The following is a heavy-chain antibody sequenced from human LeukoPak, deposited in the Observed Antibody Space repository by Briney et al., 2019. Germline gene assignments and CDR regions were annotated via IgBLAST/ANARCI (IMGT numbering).Heavy chain of an antibody. CDR1: GFTFSSYA. Sequence: GRSLRLSCAASGFTFSSYAMHWVRQAPGKGLEWVAVISYDGSNKYYADSVKGRFTISRDNSKNTLYLQMNSLRAEDTAVYYCARDRESEEDTAMVTVVGYYYYYGMDVWGQGTTVTVSS. D-gene: IGHD5-18*01. CDR3: ARDRESEEDTAMVTVVGYYYYYGMDV. CDR2: ISYDGSNK. V-gene: IGHV3-30-3*01. J-gene: IGHJ6*02.